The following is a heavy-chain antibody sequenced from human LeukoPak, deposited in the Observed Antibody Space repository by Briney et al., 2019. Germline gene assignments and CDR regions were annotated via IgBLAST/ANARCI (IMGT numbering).Heavy chain of an antibody. V-gene: IGHV3-7*01. D-gene: IGHD4-17*01. CDR2: INQDGSET. CDR3: ASSVTTTGFDY. J-gene: IGHJ4*02. Sequence: GGSLRLFCAASGFTFSSYWMSWVRQAPGKGLEWVANINQDGSETYYVDSVKGRFTISRDNAKNSLYLQMNSLRAEDTAVYYCASSVTTTGFDYWGQGTLVTVSS. CDR1: GFTFSSYW.